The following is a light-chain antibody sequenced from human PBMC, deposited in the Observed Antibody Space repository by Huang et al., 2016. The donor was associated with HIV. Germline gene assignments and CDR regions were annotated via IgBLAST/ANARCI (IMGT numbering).Light chain of an antibody. CDR3: QQYDSSPIFT. CDR2: GAS. J-gene: IGKJ3*01. V-gene: IGKV3-20*01. Sequence: EIVLTQSPGTVSLSPGESATLSCRASQSVSSKYLAWYQQKPGQAPRRLIYGASYRATGIPDRFSGSGSGTDFTLTISRLEPEDFAVYYCQQYDSSPIFTFGPGTKVDIK. CDR1: QSVSSKY.